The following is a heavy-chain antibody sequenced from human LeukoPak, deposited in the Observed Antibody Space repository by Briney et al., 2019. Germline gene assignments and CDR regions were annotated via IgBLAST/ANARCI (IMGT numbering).Heavy chain of an antibody. V-gene: IGHV3-48*01. CDR3: ARCPYSFGFAPPDY. CDR1: GFTFSSYS. CDR2: ISSSSSTI. Sequence: GGSLRLSCAASGFTFSSYSMNWVRQAPGKGLEWVSYISSSSSTIYYADSVKGRFAISRDNAKNSLYLQMNSLRAEDTAVYYCARCPYSFGFAPPDYWGQGTLVTVSS. J-gene: IGHJ4*02. D-gene: IGHD5-18*01.